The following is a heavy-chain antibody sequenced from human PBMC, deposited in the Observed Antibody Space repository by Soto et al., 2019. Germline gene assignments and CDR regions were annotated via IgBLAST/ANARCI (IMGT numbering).Heavy chain of an antibody. D-gene: IGHD3-22*01. CDR1: GFTFSSYG. V-gene: IGHV3-33*01. J-gene: IGHJ4*02. CDR3: ARDLPYYYDSSGYQPFDY. CDR2: IWYDGSNK. Sequence: GGSLRLSCAASGFTFSSYGMHWVRQAPGKGLEWVAVIWYDGSNKYYADSVKGRFTISRDNSKNTLYLQMNSLRAEDTAVYYCARDLPYYYDSSGYQPFDYWGQGTLVTVSS.